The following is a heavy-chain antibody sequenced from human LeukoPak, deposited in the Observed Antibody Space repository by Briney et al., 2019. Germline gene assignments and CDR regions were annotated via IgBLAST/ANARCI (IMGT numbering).Heavy chain of an antibody. J-gene: IGHJ4*02. CDR1: GFTFSSYG. V-gene: IGHV3-33*01. D-gene: IGHD5-12*01. Sequence: PGRSLRLSCAASGFTFSSYGMHWVRQAPGKGLEWVAVIWYDGSNKYYADSVKGRFAISRDNSKNTLYLQMNSLRAEDTAVYYCARDLDLVIDYWGQGTLVTVSS. CDR2: IWYDGSNK. CDR3: ARDLDLVIDY.